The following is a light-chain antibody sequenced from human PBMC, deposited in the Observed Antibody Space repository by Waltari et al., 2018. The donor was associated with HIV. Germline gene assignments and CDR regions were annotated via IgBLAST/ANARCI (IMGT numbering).Light chain of an antibody. Sequence: SSVLTQPPSVSVSPVQTARITCGGNNIGTKRVHWYQPKPVQAPVLVVYDDSDRPSGIPERFSGSNSGNTATLTINRVEAGDEADYYCQVWDSSSAHVVFGGGTKLTVL. CDR3: QVWDSSSAHVV. CDR1: NIGTKR. J-gene: IGLJ2*01. CDR2: DDS. V-gene: IGLV3-21*02.